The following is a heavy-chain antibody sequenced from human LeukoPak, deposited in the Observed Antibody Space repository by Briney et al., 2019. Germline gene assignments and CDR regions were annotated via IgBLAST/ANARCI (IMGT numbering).Heavy chain of an antibody. CDR2: IYSGGST. Sequence: QAGGSLRLSCAASGFTVSNNYMSWVRQAPGKGLEWVSVIYSGGSTYYAESVKGRFTISRDNAKNTLYLQMNSLRAEDTAVYYCARVPGLFGELSHWGQGTLVTVSS. V-gene: IGHV3-53*01. CDR3: ARVPGLFGELSH. J-gene: IGHJ4*02. D-gene: IGHD3-10*02. CDR1: GFTVSNNY.